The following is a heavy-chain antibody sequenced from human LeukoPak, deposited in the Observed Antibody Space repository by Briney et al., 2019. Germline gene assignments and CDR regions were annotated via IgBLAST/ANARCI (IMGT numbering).Heavy chain of an antibody. D-gene: IGHD3-3*01. CDR3: AKVRVYYDFWSGLDY. CDR1: GFTFSSYS. J-gene: IGHJ4*02. CDR2: ISSGSSTI. Sequence: GGSLRLSCAASGFTFSSYSMNWVRQAPGKGLEWVSYISSGSSTIYYADSVKGRFTISRDNAKNSLYLQMNSLRDEDTAVYYCAKVRVYYDFWSGLDYWGQGTLVTVSS. V-gene: IGHV3-48*02.